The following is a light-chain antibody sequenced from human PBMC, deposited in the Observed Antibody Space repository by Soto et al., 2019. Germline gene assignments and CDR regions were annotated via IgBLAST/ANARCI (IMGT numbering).Light chain of an antibody. CDR2: TAS. J-gene: IGKJ1*01. Sequence: DIQMTQSPSSLSASVGDRVIITCRASQSIRRNLNWYQQKPGKAPNLLIHTASGLQSGVPSRFSGSGSGTDFTLTIXTXXPXDXXXYFCQQSYSTPRTFGQGTRVEV. CDR3: QQSYSTPRT. CDR1: QSIRRN. V-gene: IGKV1-39*01.